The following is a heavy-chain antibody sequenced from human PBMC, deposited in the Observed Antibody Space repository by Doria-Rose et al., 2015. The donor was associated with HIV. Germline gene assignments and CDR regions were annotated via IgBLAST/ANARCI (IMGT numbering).Heavy chain of an antibody. J-gene: IGHJ4*02. D-gene: IGHD6-13*01. Sequence: QITLKESGPVLVKPTETLTLTCTVSGVSLSSPGMGVSWIRQPPGKALEWLANIFSDDDRSYKTSLKSRLTISRGTSKRQVVPTMTDMDPVDTATYYCARIKSSRWYHKYYFDFWGQGTLVIVSA. CDR1: GVSLSSPGMG. CDR2: IFSDDDR. CDR3: ARIKSSRWYHKYYFDF. V-gene: IGHV2-26*01.